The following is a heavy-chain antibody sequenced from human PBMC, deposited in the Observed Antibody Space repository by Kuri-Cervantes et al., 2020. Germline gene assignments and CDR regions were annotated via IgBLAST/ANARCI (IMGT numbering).Heavy chain of an antibody. Sequence: ASVKVSCKASGYTFTGYYIHWVRQAPGQGLEWLGWINPNSGGTNYAQKFQGWVTMSRDTSISTAYMELSRLRSDDTAVYYCARDSGGGYDYVPLDYWGQGTLVTVSS. D-gene: IGHD5-12*01. CDR3: ARDSGGGYDYVPLDY. CDR2: INPNSGGT. V-gene: IGHV1-2*04. J-gene: IGHJ4*02. CDR1: GYTFTGYY.